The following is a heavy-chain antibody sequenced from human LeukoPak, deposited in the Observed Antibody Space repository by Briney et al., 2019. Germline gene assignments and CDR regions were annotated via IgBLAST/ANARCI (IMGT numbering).Heavy chain of an antibody. V-gene: IGHV4-31*03. CDR2: IYYSGST. J-gene: IGHJ1*01. CDR3: ARGSQRRYFQH. CDR1: GGSISSGGYY. Sequence: TLSLICTVSGGSISSGGYYWSWIRQHPGKGLEWIGYIYYSGSTYYNPSLKSRVTISVDTSKNQFSLKLSSVTAADTAVYYCARGSQRRYFQHWGQGTLVAVSS. D-gene: IGHD6-25*01.